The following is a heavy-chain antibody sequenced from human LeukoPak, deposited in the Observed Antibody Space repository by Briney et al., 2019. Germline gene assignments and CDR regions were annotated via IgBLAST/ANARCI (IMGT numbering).Heavy chain of an antibody. CDR1: GFTFSSYE. CDR3: ARRAGAYSHPYDY. J-gene: IGHJ4*02. V-gene: IGHV3-53*01. CDR2: IYSDNT. D-gene: IGHD4/OR15-4a*01. Sequence: GGSLRLSCAASGFTFSSYEMSWVRQAPGKGLEWVSFIYSDNTHYSDSVKGRFTISRDNSKNTLYLQMNSLRAEDTAVYYCARRAGAYSHPYDYWGQGTLVTVSS.